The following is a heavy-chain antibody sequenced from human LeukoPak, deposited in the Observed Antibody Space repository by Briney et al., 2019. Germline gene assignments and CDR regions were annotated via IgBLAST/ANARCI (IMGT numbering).Heavy chain of an antibody. V-gene: IGHV4-59*01. CDR3: ARGQSLLGGDKTDWIDL. CDR2: IHDSGKN. J-gene: IGHJ5*02. D-gene: IGHD4-23*01. CDR1: RGSSRSYY. Sequence: SETLSLTCAVSRGSSRSYYWSWIRQPPGRGLEWIGYIHDSGKNNYNTSLKSRVPPSFDPSKRQFSLKVTSVTAADTAVYYCARGQSLLGGDKTDWIDLWGQGTVVTVSS.